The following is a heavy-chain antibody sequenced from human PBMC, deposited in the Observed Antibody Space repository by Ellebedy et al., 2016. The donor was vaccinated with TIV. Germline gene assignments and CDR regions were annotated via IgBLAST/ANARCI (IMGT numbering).Heavy chain of an antibody. V-gene: IGHV3-30*18. CDR2: ISYDGSNK. J-gene: IGHJ2*01. Sequence: GESLKISXAASGLTFSSYGMHWVRQAPGKGLEWVAVISYDGSNKYNADSVKGRFTISRDNSKNTLYLQMNTLRAEDTAVYYCAKSDDFWSGYQRGYFDLWGRGTLVTVSS. D-gene: IGHD3-3*01. CDR1: GLTFSSYG. CDR3: AKSDDFWSGYQRGYFDL.